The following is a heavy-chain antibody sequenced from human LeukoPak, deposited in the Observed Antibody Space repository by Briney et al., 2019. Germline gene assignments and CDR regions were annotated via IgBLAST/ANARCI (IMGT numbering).Heavy chain of an antibody. CDR2: IYHSGST. V-gene: IGHV4-4*02. CDR3: ARGRYSGYDYVPNFDY. CDR1: GGSISSSNW. D-gene: IGHD5-12*01. Sequence: PSETLSLTCAVSGGSISSSNWWSWVRQPPGKGLEWIGEIYHSGSTNYNPSLKSRVTISVDKSKNQFSLKLSSVTAADTAVYYCARGRYSGYDYVPNFDYWGQGTLVTVSS. J-gene: IGHJ4*02.